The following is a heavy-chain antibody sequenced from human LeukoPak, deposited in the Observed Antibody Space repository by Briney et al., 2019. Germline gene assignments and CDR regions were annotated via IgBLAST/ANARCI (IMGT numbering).Heavy chain of an antibody. J-gene: IGHJ3*02. CDR1: GFTFSSYS. V-gene: IGHV3-21*01. Sequence: PGGSLRLSCAASGFTFSSYSMNWVRQAPGKGLEWVSSISSSSSYIYYADSVKGRFTISRDNAKSSLYLQMNSLRAEDTAVYYCARGKMNYQSGAFDIWGQGIMVTVSS. CDR3: ARGKMNYQSGAFDI. CDR2: ISSSSSYI. D-gene: IGHD2-2*01.